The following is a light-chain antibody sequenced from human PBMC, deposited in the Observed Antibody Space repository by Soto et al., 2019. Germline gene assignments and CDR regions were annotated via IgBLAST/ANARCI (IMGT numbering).Light chain of an antibody. CDR3: QHYNSYSRT. CDR1: QIISRW. V-gene: IGKV1-5*01. J-gene: IGKJ2*02. CDR2: DAS. Sequence: IQRTQSPSTLSASVGDRVTITCRASQIISRWLAWYQQKPGKAPKLLIYDASNLERGVPSRFSGSGSGTEFTLTISSLQPDDFATYYRQHYNSYSRTFGQGT.